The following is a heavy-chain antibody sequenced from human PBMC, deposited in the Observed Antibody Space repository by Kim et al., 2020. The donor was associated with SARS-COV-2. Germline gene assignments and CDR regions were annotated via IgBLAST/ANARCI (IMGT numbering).Heavy chain of an antibody. J-gene: IGHJ3*02. V-gene: IGHV1-69*13. Sequence: SVKVSCKASGGTFSSYAISWVRQAPGQGLEWMGGIIPIFGTANYAQKFQGRVTITADESTSTAYMELSSLRSEDTAVYYCAREGGDGYNFGRDAFDIWGQGTMVTVSS. CDR3: AREGGDGYNFGRDAFDI. CDR2: IIPIFGTA. CDR1: GGTFSSYA. D-gene: IGHD3-3*01.